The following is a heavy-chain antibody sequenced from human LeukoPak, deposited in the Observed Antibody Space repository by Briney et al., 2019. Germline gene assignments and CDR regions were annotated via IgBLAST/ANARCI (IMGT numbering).Heavy chain of an antibody. V-gene: IGHV1-18*01. CDR1: GYTFTSYG. D-gene: IGHD3-16*02. CDR2: ISAYNGNT. J-gene: IGHJ4*02. CDR3: ARERLRLGELSSSSSDY. Sequence: ASVKVSCKASGYTFTSYGISWVRQAPGQGLEWMGRISAYNGNTNYAQKLQGRVTMTTDTSTSTAYMELRSLRSDDTAVYYCARERLRLGELSSSSSDYWGQGTLVTVSS.